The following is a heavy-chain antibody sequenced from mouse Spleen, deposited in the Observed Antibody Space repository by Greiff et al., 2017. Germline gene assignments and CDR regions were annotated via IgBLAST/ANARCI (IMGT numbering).Heavy chain of an antibody. J-gene: IGHJ4*01. D-gene: IGHD2-14*01. CDR3: ARNYRSSMDY. V-gene: IGHV1-82*01. Sequence: VQLQESGPELVKPGASVKISCKASGYAFSSSWMNWVKQRPGKGLEWIGRIYPGDGDTNYNGKFKGKATLTADKSSSTAYMQLSSLTSEDSAVYFCARNYRSSMDYWGQGTSVTVSS. CDR1: GYAFSSSW. CDR2: IYPGDGDT.